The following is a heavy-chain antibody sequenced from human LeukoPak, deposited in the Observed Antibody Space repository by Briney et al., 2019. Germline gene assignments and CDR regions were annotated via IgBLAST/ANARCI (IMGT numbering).Heavy chain of an antibody. CDR3: AKDLGGGSGPYDYYAMDV. CDR1: GFTFSSYG. Sequence: GGSLRLSCAASGFTFSSYGMHWVRQAPGKGLEWVAIISYDGSNKYYADSVQGRFTISRDNSKNTLYLQMNSLRAEDTAVYYCAKDLGGGSGPYDYYAMDVWGQGTTVTVSS. D-gene: IGHD6-19*01. CDR2: ISYDGSNK. J-gene: IGHJ6*02. V-gene: IGHV3-30*18.